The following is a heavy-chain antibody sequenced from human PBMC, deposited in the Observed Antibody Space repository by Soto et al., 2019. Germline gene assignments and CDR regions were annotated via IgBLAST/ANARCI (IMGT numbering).Heavy chain of an antibody. CDR1: GFTVDDYA. D-gene: IGHD5-12*01. CDR2: ISWNSETI. CDR3: AKDMKWGGXTTIHYFDS. Sequence: SLRLSCAASGFTVDDYAMHWVRQAPGKGLEWVSGISWNSETIDYADSVKGRFTISRDNAKSSLFLQMNSLRPDDTALYYCAKDMKWGGXTTIHYFDSWGQGTLVTVTS. J-gene: IGHJ4*02. V-gene: IGHV3-9*01.